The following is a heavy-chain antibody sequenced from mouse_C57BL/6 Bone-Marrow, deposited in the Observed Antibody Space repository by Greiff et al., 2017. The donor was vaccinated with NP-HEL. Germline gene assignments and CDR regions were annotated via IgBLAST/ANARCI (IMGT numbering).Heavy chain of an antibody. CDR3: ARGTTVVVLQRYFDG. Sequence: VQVVESGPELVKPGASVKISCKASGYAFSSSWMNWVKLRPGKGLVWIGRIYPGDGDTNYNGKFKGKATLTADKSSSTSYMRRSSLTAEDAAVYYCARGTTVVVLQRYFDGWGTGTTVTVSA. V-gene: IGHV1-82*01. CDR2: IYPGDGDT. D-gene: IGHD1-1*01. CDR1: GYAFSSSW. J-gene: IGHJ1*03.